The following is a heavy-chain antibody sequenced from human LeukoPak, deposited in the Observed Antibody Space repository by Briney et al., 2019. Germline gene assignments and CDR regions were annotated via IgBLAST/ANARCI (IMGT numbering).Heavy chain of an antibody. J-gene: IGHJ4*02. CDR3: ARAYGSGSYYDY. Sequence: GGSLRLSCTVSGFTVSSNSMSWVRQAPGKGLEWVSFIYSDNTHYSDSVKGRFTISRDDSKNTLYLQMGSLRAEDMAVYYCARAYGSGSYYDYWGQGTLVTVSS. V-gene: IGHV3-66*03. CDR2: IYSDNT. CDR1: GFTVSSNS. D-gene: IGHD3-10*01.